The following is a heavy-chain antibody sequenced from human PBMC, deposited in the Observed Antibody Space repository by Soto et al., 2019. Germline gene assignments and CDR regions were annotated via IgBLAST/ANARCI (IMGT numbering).Heavy chain of an antibody. Sequence: GASVKVSCKASGYTFTSYGISWVRQAPGQGLEWMGWISAYNGNTNYAQKLQGRVTMTTDTSTSTAYMELRSLRSDDTAVYYCARDFNGFLEWFVDFDYWGQGTLVTVSS. CDR3: ARDFNGFLEWFVDFDY. CDR1: GYTFTSYG. CDR2: ISAYNGNT. D-gene: IGHD3-3*01. J-gene: IGHJ4*02. V-gene: IGHV1-18*01.